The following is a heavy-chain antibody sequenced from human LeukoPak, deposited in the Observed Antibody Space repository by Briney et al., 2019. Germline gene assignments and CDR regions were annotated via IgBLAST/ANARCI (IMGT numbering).Heavy chain of an antibody. V-gene: IGHV4-31*03. CDR1: GGSISSGYYY. CDR3: ARGAGRYSGYDFVMNWFDP. CDR2: IYYSGST. Sequence: SETLSLTCTVSGGSISSGYYYWSWIRRHSGKGLEWIVHIYYSGSTYYNPSLKSRVTMSIDTSKNQFSLNLSSVTAADTAVYYCARGAGRYSGYDFVMNWFDPWGQGTLVTVSS. D-gene: IGHD5-12*01. J-gene: IGHJ5*02.